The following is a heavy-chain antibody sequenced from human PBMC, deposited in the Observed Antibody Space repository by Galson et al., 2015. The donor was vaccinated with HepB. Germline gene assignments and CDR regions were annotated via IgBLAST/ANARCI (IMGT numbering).Heavy chain of an antibody. CDR2: ISAYNGNT. CDR1: GYTFTSYG. D-gene: IGHD1-7*01. CDR3: GRDGSRYNWNYGRTPPIAY. Sequence: SVKVSCKASGYTFTSYGINWVRQAPGQGLEWMGWISAYNGNTNYARKFQGRVTMTTDTSTNTAYMDLRSLRSDDTAVYYCGRDGSRYNWNYGRTPPIAYWGQGTLVTVSS. V-gene: IGHV1-18*01. J-gene: IGHJ4*02.